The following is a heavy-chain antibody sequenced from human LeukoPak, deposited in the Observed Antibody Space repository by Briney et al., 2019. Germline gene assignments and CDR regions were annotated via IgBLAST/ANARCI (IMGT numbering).Heavy chain of an antibody. J-gene: IGHJ5*01. CDR1: GYSFTSYW. D-gene: IGHD2-2*01. CDR2: IYPGDSDT. Sequence: GESLKISCKASGYSFTSYWIGWVRQMPGKGLEWMGIIYPGDSDTRYSPSFQGQVTIPSDKSINTAYLQWSSLKASDTAMYYCARGDVVVVPAGIGYNWFDSWGQGTLVTVSS. V-gene: IGHV5-51*01. CDR3: ARGDVVVVPAGIGYNWFDS.